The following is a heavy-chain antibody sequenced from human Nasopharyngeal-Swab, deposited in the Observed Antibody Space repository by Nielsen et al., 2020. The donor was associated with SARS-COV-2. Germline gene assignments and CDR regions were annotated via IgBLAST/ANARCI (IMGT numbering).Heavy chain of an antibody. CDR1: GVTFCSDC. CDR2: ISYDGSNK. CDR3: AKGLEMATADY. Sequence: GGSLRLSCAAFGVTFCSDCMHWVRQASGKGLEWVAVISYDGSNKYYAVSVKGRFTISRDNSKNTLYLQMNSLRAEDTAVYYCAKGLEMATADYWGQGTLVTVSS. J-gene: IGHJ4*02. D-gene: IGHD5-24*01. V-gene: IGHV3-30*18.